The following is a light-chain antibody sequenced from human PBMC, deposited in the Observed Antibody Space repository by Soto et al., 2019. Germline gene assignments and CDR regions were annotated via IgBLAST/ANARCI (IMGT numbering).Light chain of an antibody. J-gene: IGKJ4*01. CDR2: DAS. V-gene: IGKV3-15*01. CDR3: QQYDNWPRS. CDR1: QSVSSN. Sequence: EIVMTQSPATLSVSPGESVTLSCRASQSVSSNLAWYQQRPGQAPRLLMYDASTRATGIPDRFSGSGSGTVFILIIRRQQSEDFVFYYCQQYDNWPRSFGGGTKVEIK.